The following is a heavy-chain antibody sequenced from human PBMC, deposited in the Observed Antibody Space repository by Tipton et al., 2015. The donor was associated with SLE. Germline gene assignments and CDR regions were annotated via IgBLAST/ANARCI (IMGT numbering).Heavy chain of an antibody. CDR3: ARKKVRGVISRFFDY. Sequence: TLSLTCAVYGGTSRDYFWSWIRQPPGKGLEWIGEINHSGSTNYNPSLKSRVTISVDTSKNQFSLKLSSVTAADTAVYYCARKKVRGVISRFFDYWGQGTLVTVSS. CDR2: INHSGST. D-gene: IGHD3-10*01. V-gene: IGHV4-34*01. J-gene: IGHJ4*02. CDR1: GGTSRDYF.